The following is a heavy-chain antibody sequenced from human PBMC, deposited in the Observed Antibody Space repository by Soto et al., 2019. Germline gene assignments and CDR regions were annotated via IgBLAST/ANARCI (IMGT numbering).Heavy chain of an antibody. CDR3: TIGSWSGEVFDI. J-gene: IGHJ3*02. V-gene: IGHV1-69*02. CDR1: GGTFSTYS. Sequence: QVQLVQSGAEVKKPGSSVKVSCKDSGGTFSTYSMFWVRQAPGQGLEWMGRIIPMLGIRNYAQRFQDRVTITADKSTATALMELSSLRSEDTALYYCTIGSWSGEVFDIWGQGTMVTASS. D-gene: IGHD2-21*01. CDR2: IIPMLGIR.